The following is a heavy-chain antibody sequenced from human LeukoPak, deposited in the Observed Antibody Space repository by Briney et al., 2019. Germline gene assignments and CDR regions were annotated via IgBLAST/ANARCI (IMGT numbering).Heavy chain of an antibody. CDR3: ARVPSNYYDSSGYYLGFDY. CDR1: GGSFSGYY. J-gene: IGHJ4*02. Sequence: SETLSLTCAVYGGSFSGYYWSWIRQPPGKGLEWFGEFNHSGSTNYNPSLKSRVTISVDTSKNQFSLKLSSVTAADTAVFYCARVPSNYYDSSGYYLGFDYWGQGTLVTVSS. D-gene: IGHD3-22*01. V-gene: IGHV4-34*01. CDR2: FNHSGST.